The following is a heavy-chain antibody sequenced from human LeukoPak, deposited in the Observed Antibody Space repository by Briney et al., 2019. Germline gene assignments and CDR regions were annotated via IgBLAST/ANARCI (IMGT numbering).Heavy chain of an antibody. V-gene: IGHV4-59*01. CDR3: ARHAVEMATIIDY. CDR1: GGSISSYY. Sequence: SETLSLTCTVSGGSISSYYWSWIRQPPGKGLEWIGYIYYSGSTNYNPSLKSRVTISVDTSKNQFSLKLSSVTAADTAVYYCARHAVEMATIIDYWGQGTLVTVSS. CDR2: IYYSGST. J-gene: IGHJ4*02. D-gene: IGHD5-24*01.